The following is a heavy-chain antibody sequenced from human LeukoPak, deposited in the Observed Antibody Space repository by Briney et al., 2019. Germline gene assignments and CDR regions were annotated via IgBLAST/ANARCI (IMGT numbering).Heavy chain of an antibody. CDR3: AKVGLGGAYYDS. CDR1: GFTFSSYA. V-gene: IGHV3-23*01. CDR2: ISGSGGST. D-gene: IGHD1-26*01. Sequence: GGSLRLSCAASGFTFSSYAMSWVRQAPGKELEWVSAISGSGGSTYYADSVKGRFTISRDNSKSTLYLQMNSLRAEDTAVYYCAKVGLGGAYYDSWGQGTLGTVSS. J-gene: IGHJ4*02.